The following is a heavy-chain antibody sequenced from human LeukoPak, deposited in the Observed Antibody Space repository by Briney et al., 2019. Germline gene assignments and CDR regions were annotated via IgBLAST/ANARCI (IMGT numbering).Heavy chain of an antibody. Sequence: ASVKVSCKASGYTFTSYDINWVRQATGQGLEWMGWMNPNSGNTGYAQKFQGRVTMTRNTSISTAHMELSSLRSEDTAVYYCARGGYCSGGSCEGYYYGMDVWGQGTTVTVSS. J-gene: IGHJ6*02. D-gene: IGHD2-15*01. V-gene: IGHV1-8*01. CDR1: GYTFTSYD. CDR3: ARGGYCSGGSCEGYYYGMDV. CDR2: MNPNSGNT.